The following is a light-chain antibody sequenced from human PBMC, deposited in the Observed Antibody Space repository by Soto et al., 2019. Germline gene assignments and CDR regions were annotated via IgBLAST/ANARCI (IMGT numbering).Light chain of an antibody. Sequence: DIQMTQSPSSLSASVGDRVTITCRASQSISSYLKXYQQKPGKAPKLLIYAASSVQSGAPSRCSGSGSGTDFTLTISSLQPEDFATYYCQQSYRTPPTFGEGTKVDIK. J-gene: IGKJ1*01. CDR1: QSISSY. CDR3: QQSYRTPPT. V-gene: IGKV1-39*01. CDR2: AAS.